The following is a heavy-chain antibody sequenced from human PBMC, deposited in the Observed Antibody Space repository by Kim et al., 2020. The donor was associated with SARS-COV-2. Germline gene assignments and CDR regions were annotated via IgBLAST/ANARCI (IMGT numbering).Heavy chain of an antibody. CDR3: ARDHYDYIWGSDRPIQGGYSYYGMDV. Sequence: GGSLRLSCAASGFTFSDYYMSWIRQAPGKGLEWVSYISSSGSTIYYADSVKGRFTISRDNAKNSLYLQMNSLRAEDTAVYYCARDHYDYIWGSDRPIQGGYSYYGMDVWGQGTTVTVSS. V-gene: IGHV3-11*01. CDR2: ISSSGSTI. D-gene: IGHD3-16*02. J-gene: IGHJ6*02. CDR1: GFTFSDYY.